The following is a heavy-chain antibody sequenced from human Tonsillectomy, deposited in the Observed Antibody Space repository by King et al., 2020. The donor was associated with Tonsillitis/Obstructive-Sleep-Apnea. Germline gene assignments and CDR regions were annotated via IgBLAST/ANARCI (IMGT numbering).Heavy chain of an antibody. CDR2: ISGGGGST. CDR1: GFTFSSYA. V-gene: IGHV3-23*04. Sequence: VQLVESGGGLVQPGGSLRLSCAASGFTFSSYAMSWVRQAPGKGLEWVSGISGGGGSTHYAAAVKGRFTISRDNSKNTLYLQMNSLRAEDTAVYYCTKVDYDSSLGDFDIWGQGTMVTVSS. J-gene: IGHJ3*02. D-gene: IGHD3-22*01. CDR3: TKVDYDSSLGDFDI.